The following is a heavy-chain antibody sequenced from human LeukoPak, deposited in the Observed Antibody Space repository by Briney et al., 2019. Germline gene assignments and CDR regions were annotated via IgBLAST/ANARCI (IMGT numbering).Heavy chain of an antibody. CDR1: GGSISSSGYY. V-gene: IGHV4-39*07. Sequence: SETLSLTCTVSGGSISSSGYYWGWIRQPPGKGLEWIGSIYSSGSTYYNPSLKSRVTISINTSKNQFSLKLSSVTAADTAVYYCARDGPSGYYYYYYYMDVWGKGTTVTISS. CDR3: ARDGPSGYYYYYYYMDV. CDR2: IYSSGST. J-gene: IGHJ6*03.